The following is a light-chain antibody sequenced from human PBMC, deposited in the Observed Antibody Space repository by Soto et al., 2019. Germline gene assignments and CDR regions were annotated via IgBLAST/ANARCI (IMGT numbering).Light chain of an antibody. J-gene: IGKJ1*01. V-gene: IGKV1-5*01. CDR1: QSISKW. Sequence: DIQMTQSPSTLSASVGDRVTITCRASQSISKWLAWYQQKPGKAPKLLMYDVSSLESGVPSRFSGSGSGPDFTLSITRLQPEDCAVYFCQQYGSSPWKSGQGTKVDIK. CDR2: DVS. CDR3: QQYGSSPWK.